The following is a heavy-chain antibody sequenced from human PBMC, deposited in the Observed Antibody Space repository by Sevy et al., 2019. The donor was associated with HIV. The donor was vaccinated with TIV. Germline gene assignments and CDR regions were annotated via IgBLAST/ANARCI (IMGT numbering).Heavy chain of an antibody. J-gene: IGHJ5*02. D-gene: IGHD3-22*01. Sequence: ASVKVSCKASGYTFTGYYMHWVRQAPGQGLEWMGRINSNSGGTKRAQKFQGRVTMTRVTSIRADYMELSRLRSDDTAAYYCAIDKRKYYDSSSYRTYNWFDPWCQGTLVTVSS. V-gene: IGHV1-2*06. CDR3: AIDKRKYYDSSSYRTYNWFDP. CDR2: INSNSGGT. CDR1: GYTFTGYY.